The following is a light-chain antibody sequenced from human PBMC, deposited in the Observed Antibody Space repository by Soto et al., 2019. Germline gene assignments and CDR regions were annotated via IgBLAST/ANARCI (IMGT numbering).Light chain of an antibody. J-gene: IGKJ1*01. CDR3: QQYNGFPWT. CDR2: KAS. CDR1: QTISSW. V-gene: IGKV1-5*03. Sequence: DIQMTQSSSTLCASVGARVTITCRASQTISSWLAWYQQKPGRATKLLIYKASSLESGVPARFSGSGSGTEFTLTISSLQPDDFATYYCQQYNGFPWTFGQGTKVDIK.